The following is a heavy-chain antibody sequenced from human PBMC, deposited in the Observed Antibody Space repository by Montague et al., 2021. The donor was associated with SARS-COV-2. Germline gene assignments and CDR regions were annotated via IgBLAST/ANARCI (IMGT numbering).Heavy chain of an antibody. CDR1: GCSISSSSYY. CDR2: IYYSGST. CDR3: ARFPTSYYYDSKAAPATPDAFDI. Sequence: SETLSLTCTVSGCSISSSSYYWGWIRQPPGKGLEWIGSIYYSGSTYYNPSPKSRVTISVDTSKNQFSLKLSSVTAADTAVYYCARFPTSYYYDSKAAPATPDAFDIWGQGTMVNVSS. V-gene: IGHV4-39*01. J-gene: IGHJ3*02. D-gene: IGHD3-22*01.